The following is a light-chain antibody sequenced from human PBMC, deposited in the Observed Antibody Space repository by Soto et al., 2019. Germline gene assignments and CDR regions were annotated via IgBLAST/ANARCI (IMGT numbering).Light chain of an antibody. Sequence: DIKMTQSPSSLSASVGDRVTITCRASQSINSYLSWFQQKPGKAPKLLIYATSSLQRGVPSTFSGSGSGTDFTLTISSLQPDDFATYYCQQSYSTPHSFGQRTKLEIK. CDR3: QQSYSTPHS. CDR2: ATS. CDR1: QSINSY. V-gene: IGKV1-39*01. J-gene: IGKJ2*03.